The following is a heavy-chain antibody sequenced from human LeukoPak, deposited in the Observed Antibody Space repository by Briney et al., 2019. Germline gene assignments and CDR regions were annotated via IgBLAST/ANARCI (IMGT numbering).Heavy chain of an antibody. CDR3: ARDRVDSSEYYYYYGMDV. CDR2: IYYSGST. D-gene: IGHD6-19*01. V-gene: IGHV4-31*03. J-gene: IGHJ6*02. CDR1: GGSISSGGYY. Sequence: SQTLSLTYTVSGGSISSGGYYWSWIRQHPGKGLEWIGYIYYSGSTYYNPSLKSRVTISVDTSKNQFSLKLSSVTAADTAVYYCARDRVDSSEYYYYYGMDVWGQGTTVTVSS.